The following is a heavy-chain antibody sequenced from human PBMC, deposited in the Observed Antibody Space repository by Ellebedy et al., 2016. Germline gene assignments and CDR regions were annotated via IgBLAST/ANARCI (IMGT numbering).Heavy chain of an antibody. V-gene: IGHV3-23*01. Sequence: SSYYWSWIRQPPGKGLEWVSTISGGGDSTYYADSEKGRFTIPRDNSKNTLYLQMNSLRAEDTAVYYCAKASSGSYATLDYWGQGTLVTVSS. D-gene: IGHD1-26*01. CDR2: ISGGGDST. J-gene: IGHJ4*02. CDR1: SSYY. CDR3: AKASSGSYATLDY.